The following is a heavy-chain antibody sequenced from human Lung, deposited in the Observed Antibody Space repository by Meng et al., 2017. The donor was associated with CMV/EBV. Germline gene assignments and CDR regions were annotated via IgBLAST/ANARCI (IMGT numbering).Heavy chain of an antibody. D-gene: IGHD6-19*01. Sequence: SETXSLXXTVSGGSISSSSYYWGWIRQPPGKGLEWIGSIYYSGSTYYNPSLKSRVTISVDTSKNQFSLKLSSVTAADTAVYYCARSHSSGWPFDYWGQGTXVTVSS. CDR1: GGSISSSSYY. CDR3: ARSHSSGWPFDY. J-gene: IGHJ4*02. V-gene: IGHV4-39*07. CDR2: IYYSGST.